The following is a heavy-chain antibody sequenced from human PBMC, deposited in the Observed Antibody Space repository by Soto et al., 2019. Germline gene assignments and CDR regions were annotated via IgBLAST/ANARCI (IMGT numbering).Heavy chain of an antibody. Sequence: QVQLQESGPGLVNPSGTLSLTCAVSGGSITSNWWSWVRQPPGKGLEWIGEIHHSGSFNYNPSLRRRVTISIDKTKNQLSLPLTSVTAADTAVHYCVGGDWSRCAPGGHGPLVTVSS. D-gene: IGHD3-9*01. V-gene: IGHV4-4*02. CDR3: VGGDWSRCAP. CDR2: IHHSGSF. J-gene: IGHJ5*02. CDR1: GGSITSNW.